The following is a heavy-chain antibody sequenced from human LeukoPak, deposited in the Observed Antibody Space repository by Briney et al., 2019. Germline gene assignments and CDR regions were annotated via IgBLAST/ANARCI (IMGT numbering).Heavy chain of an antibody. Sequence: SEALSLTCTVSGGSISSGSYYWSWIRQPAGKGLEWIGRIYTSGSTNYNPSLKSRVTISVDTSKNQFSLKLSSVTAADTAVYYCATDGGYYGSGSGAFDIWGQGTMVTVSS. V-gene: IGHV4-61*02. J-gene: IGHJ3*02. CDR3: ATDGGYYGSGSGAFDI. CDR1: GGSISSGSYY. D-gene: IGHD3-10*01. CDR2: IYTSGST.